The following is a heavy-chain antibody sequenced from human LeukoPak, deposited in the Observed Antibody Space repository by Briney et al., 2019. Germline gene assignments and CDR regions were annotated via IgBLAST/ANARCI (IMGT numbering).Heavy chain of an antibody. CDR1: GFTVSSTY. J-gene: IGHJ4*02. CDR3: ASPGIWSPFDY. V-gene: IGHV3-66*01. CDR2: IFGGDST. D-gene: IGHD3-16*01. Sequence: GGSLRLSCAASGFTVSSTYMSWVRQAPGKGLEWVSVIFGGDSTYYADSVKGRFNISTNNSKNTLHLQMNSLGVEDTAVYYCASPGIWSPFDYWGRGTLVTVSS.